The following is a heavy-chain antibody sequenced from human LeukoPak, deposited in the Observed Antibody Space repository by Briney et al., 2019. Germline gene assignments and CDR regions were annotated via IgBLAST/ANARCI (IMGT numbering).Heavy chain of an antibody. CDR3: AREGNQLLWFGELTPRSTLGFDY. Sequence: PSETLSLTCTVSGGSISSSSYYWGWIRQPPGKGLEWIGSIYYSGSTYYNPSLKSRVTISVDTSKNQFSLKLSSVTAADTAVYYCAREGNQLLWFGELTPRSTLGFDYWGQGTLVTVSS. D-gene: IGHD3-10*01. V-gene: IGHV4-39*07. CDR2: IYYSGST. J-gene: IGHJ4*02. CDR1: GGSISSSSYY.